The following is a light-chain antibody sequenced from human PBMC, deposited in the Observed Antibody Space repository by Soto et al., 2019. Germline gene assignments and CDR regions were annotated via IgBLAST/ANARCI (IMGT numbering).Light chain of an antibody. V-gene: IGLV2-11*01. CDR3: GAYAGSYSLV. CDR2: DVN. Sequence: QSALTQPRSVSGSPGQSVAISCTGTSSDVGAYNSVSWYQQHPGKAPKVMIYDVNKRPSGVPDRFSGSKSDNTASLTISGLQAADEADYYCGAYAGSYSLVFGGGTKVTVL. J-gene: IGLJ2*01. CDR1: SSDVGAYNS.